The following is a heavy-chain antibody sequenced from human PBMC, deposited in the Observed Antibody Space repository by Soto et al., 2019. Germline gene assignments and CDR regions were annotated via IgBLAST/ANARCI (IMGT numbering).Heavy chain of an antibody. CDR3: AAVPWEMTTVTTYYYNGMDV. D-gene: IGHD4-4*01. CDR1: GFPFTSSA. Sequence: QMQLVQSGPEVKKPGTSVKVSCKASGFPFTSSAVQWVRQARGQRLEWIGWIVVGSGNTNDAQKFQERATITRDMSTSTAYMELISLRSEDTAVYYWAAVPWEMTTVTTYYYNGMDVWGQGTTVTVSS. J-gene: IGHJ6*02. V-gene: IGHV1-58*01. CDR2: IVVGSGNT.